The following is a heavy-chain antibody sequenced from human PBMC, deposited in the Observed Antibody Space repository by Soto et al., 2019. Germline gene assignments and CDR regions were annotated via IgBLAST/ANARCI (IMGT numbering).Heavy chain of an antibody. J-gene: IGHJ5*02. V-gene: IGHV4-34*01. D-gene: IGHD2-8*01. CDR2: INHSGST. Sequence: PSETLSLTCAVYGGSFSGYYWSWIRQPPGKVLEWIGEINHSGSTNYNPSLKSRVTISVDTSKNQFSLKLSSVTAADTAVYYCARSVPVYGILWFDPWGQGTLVNVSS. CDR1: GGSFSGYY. CDR3: ARSVPVYGILWFDP.